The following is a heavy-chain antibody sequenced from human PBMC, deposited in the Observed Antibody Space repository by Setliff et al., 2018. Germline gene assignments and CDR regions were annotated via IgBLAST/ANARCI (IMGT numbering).Heavy chain of an antibody. CDR3: ATELAYRSGYYVAETLDY. Sequence: PSETLSLTCSVSGGSVTTSRYYWSWIRQPAGKGLEWIGRIHSSGSTKFNPSLESRVTMSVDTSKNQFSLKLTSVTAADTAVYCCATELAYRSGYYVAETLDYWGQGALVTVSS. J-gene: IGHJ4*02. V-gene: IGHV4-61*02. D-gene: IGHD3-22*01. CDR1: GGSVTTSRYY. CDR2: IHSSGST.